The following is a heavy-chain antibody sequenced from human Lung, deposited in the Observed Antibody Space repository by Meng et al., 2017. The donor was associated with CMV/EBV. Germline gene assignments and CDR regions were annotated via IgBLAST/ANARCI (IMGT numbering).Heavy chain of an antibody. CDR3: ARDPTKTHSGSYYDY. CDR1: GYTFTSYG. Sequence: QVQLVQSGAELKKPGASVKVSCTASGYTFTSYGISWVRQAPGQGLEWMGWISAYNGNTNYAQKLQGRVTMTTDTSTSTAYMELRSLRSDDTAVYYCARDPTKTHSGSYYDYWGQGTLVTVSS. J-gene: IGHJ4*02. CDR2: ISAYNGNT. V-gene: IGHV1-18*01. D-gene: IGHD1-26*01.